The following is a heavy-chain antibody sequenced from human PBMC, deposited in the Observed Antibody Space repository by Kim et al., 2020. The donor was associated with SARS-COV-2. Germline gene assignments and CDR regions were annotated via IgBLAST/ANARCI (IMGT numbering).Heavy chain of an antibody. J-gene: IGHJ4*02. D-gene: IGHD2-15*01. Sequence: NYSPSFQGHVTISADKSISTAYLQWSSLKASDTAMYYCARRIGKNPYFDYWGQGTLVTVSS. CDR3: ARRIGKNPYFDY. V-gene: IGHV5-10-1*01.